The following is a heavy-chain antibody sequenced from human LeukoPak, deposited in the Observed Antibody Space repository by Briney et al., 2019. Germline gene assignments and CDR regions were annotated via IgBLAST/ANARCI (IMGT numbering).Heavy chain of an antibody. CDR2: IRSKAYGGTT. Sequence: GGYLRLCCTASGFTFGDYAMSWFRQAPGKGLEWVGFIRSKAYGGTTEYAESVKGRFTISRDDSKSIAYLQMNSLKTEDTAVYYCTRELEYYYDSSGYYSHYWGQGTLVTVSP. V-gene: IGHV3-49*03. CDR3: TRELEYYYDSSGYYSHY. CDR1: GFTFGDYA. D-gene: IGHD3-22*01. J-gene: IGHJ4*02.